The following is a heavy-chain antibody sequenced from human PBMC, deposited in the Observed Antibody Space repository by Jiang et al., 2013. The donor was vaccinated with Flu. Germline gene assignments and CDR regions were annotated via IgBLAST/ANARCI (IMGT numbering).Heavy chain of an antibody. CDR3: ARRCSGGSCHPHAFDI. J-gene: IGHJ3*02. Sequence: GAEVKKPGSSVKVSCKASGGTFSSYAISWVRQAPGQGLEWMGRIIPILGIANYAQKFQGRVTITADKSTSTAYMELSSLRSEDTAVYYCARRCSGGSCHPHAFDIWGQGTMVTVSS. D-gene: IGHD2-15*01. CDR1: GGTFSSYA. V-gene: IGHV1-69*04. CDR2: IIPILGIA.